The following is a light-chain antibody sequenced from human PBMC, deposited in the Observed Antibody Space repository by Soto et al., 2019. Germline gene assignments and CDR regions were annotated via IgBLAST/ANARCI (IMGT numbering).Light chain of an antibody. J-gene: IGLJ2*01. CDR1: SSDVGSYNL. CDR2: EGS. V-gene: IGLV2-23*01. CDR3: CSYAGSHTVV. Sequence: QSALTQPASESRSPGQSITISCTGTSSDVGSYNLVSWYQQHPGKAPKLMIYEGSKRPSGVSNRFSGSKSGNTASLTISGLQAEDEADYYCCSYAGSHTVVFGGGTKLTFL.